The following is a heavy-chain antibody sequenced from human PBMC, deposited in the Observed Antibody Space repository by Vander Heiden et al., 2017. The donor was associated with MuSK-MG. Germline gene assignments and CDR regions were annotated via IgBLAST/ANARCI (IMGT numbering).Heavy chain of an antibody. V-gene: IGHV1-69*12. J-gene: IGHJ3*02. CDR3: ARAYSYYYDIGGNFGIGI. CDR1: GGTFNNYA. CDR2: IIPRFATG. Sequence: QVQLVQSGAEVKKPGSSVKVSCRTSGGTFNNYAISWVRQAPGQGLEWMGGIIPRFATGNYAQKFQGRVTISADESTSTAYMELSSLRSEDTAVYYCARAYSYYYDIGGNFGIGIWGQGTMVTVSS. D-gene: IGHD3-22*01.